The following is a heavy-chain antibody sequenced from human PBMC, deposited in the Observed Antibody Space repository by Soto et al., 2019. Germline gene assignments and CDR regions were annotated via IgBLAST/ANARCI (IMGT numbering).Heavy chain of an antibody. V-gene: IGHV3-48*02. CDR3: ARTPQFSCGWELEYYFDY. CDR2: ISSSSSTI. CDR1: GFTFSSYS. J-gene: IGHJ4*02. Sequence: EVQLVESGGGLVQPGGSLRLSCAASGFTFSSYSMNWVRQAPGKGLEWVSYISSSSSTIYYADSVKGRFTISRDNAKNSLYLQMNSLRDEDTAVYYCARTPQFSCGWELEYYFDYWGQGTLVTVSS. D-gene: IGHD1-26*01.